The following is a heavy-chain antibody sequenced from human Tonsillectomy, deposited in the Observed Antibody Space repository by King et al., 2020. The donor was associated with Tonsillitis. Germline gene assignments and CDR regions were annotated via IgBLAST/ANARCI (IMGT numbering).Heavy chain of an antibody. CDR3: AKDPTAHAAYYYYAMDV. V-gene: IGHV3-23*04. CDR2: ISGTGVST. Sequence: VQLVEAGGGLVQPGGSLRLSCAASGFTFSYYGMSLVRQAPGKGLECVSAISGTGVSTYYADSRRGRFTNSRDNSKKTLYLQMNSLRAEDKAVYYCAKDPTAHAAYYYYAMDVWGQGTTVTVSS. J-gene: IGHJ6*02. CDR1: GFTFSYYG.